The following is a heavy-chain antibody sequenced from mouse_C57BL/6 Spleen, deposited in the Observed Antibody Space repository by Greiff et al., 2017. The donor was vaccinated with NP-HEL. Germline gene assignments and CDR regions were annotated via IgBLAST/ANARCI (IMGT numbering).Heavy chain of an antibody. CDR1: GFTFSDYG. CDR2: ISSGSSTI. V-gene: IGHV5-17*01. J-gene: IGHJ2*01. Sequence: EVMLVESGGGLVKPGGSLKLSCAASGFTFSDYGMHWVRQAPEKGLEWVAYISSGSSTIYYADTVKGRFTISRDNAKNTLFLQMTSLRSEDTAMYYCARSPGKNYFDYWGQGTTLTVSS. CDR3: ARSPGKNYFDY.